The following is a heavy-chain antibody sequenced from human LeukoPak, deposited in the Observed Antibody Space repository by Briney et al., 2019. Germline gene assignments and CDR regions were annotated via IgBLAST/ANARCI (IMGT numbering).Heavy chain of an antibody. CDR1: GFTFSDYY. J-gene: IGHJ6*03. Sequence: GGSLRLSCAAPGFTFSDYYMSWIRQAPGKGLEWVSYISSSGSTIYYADSVKGRFTISRDNAKNSLYLQMNSLRAEDTAVYYCARVAMVRGGYYYYMDVWGKGTTVTVSS. CDR3: ARVAMVRGGYYYYMDV. CDR2: ISSSGSTI. V-gene: IGHV3-11*01. D-gene: IGHD3-10*01.